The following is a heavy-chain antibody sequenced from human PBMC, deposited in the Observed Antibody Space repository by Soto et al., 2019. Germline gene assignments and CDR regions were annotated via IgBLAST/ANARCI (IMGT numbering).Heavy chain of an antibody. CDR3: ARIDYGDPDY. Sequence: EVQLVESGGGLVQPGGSLRLSCAASGFTFSDHYMDWVRQAPGKGLEWVGRYRNKANSYTTDYAASVKGRFTISRDNSKNSLYLQMNSLKTEDTAVYYCARIDYGDPDYWGQGTLVTVSS. J-gene: IGHJ4*02. D-gene: IGHD4-17*01. V-gene: IGHV3-72*01. CDR2: YRNKANSYTT. CDR1: GFTFSDHY.